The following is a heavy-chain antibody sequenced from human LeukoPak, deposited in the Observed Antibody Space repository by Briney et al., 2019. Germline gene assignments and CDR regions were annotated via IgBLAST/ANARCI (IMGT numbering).Heavy chain of an antibody. CDR1: GYTFTGYY. Sequence: GASVKVSCTASGYTFTGYYMHWVRQAPGQGPEWMGWINPNHGDTNYAQKFQDRVSMTRDTSNSTAYMHLSRLRSADTAVYYCARSPHILTGENFDYWGQGTLLTVSS. J-gene: IGHJ4*02. D-gene: IGHD3-9*01. CDR3: ARSPHILTGENFDY. V-gene: IGHV1-2*02. CDR2: INPNHGDT.